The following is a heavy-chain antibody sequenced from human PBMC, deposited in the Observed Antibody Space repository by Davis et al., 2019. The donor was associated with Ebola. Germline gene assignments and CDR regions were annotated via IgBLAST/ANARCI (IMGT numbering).Heavy chain of an antibody. CDR1: GFTFSSYA. J-gene: IGHJ5*02. D-gene: IGHD2-15*01. CDR2: ISGSGGST. Sequence: GESLKISCAASGFTFSSYAMSWVRQAPGKGLEWDSAISGSGGSTYYADSVKGRFTISRDNSKNTLYLQMNSLRAEDTAVYYCARDSPDIVVVVAATPGWFDPWGQGTLVTVSS. V-gene: IGHV3-23*01. CDR3: ARDSPDIVVVVAATPGWFDP.